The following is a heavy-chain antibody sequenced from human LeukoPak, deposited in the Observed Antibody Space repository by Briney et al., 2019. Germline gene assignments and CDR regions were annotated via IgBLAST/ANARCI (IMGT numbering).Heavy chain of an antibody. D-gene: IGHD5-18*01. J-gene: IGHJ4*02. CDR3: GRSPPPRGYSYGRLDGYYFDY. CDR2: IIPIFGTA. Sequence: SVKVSCXASGGTFISYAISWVRQAPGQGLEWMGRIIPIFGTANYAQKFQGRVTITTDESTSTAYMELSSLRSEDTAVYYCGRSPPPRGYSYGRLDGYYFDYWGQGTLVTVSS. CDR1: GGTFISYA. V-gene: IGHV1-69*05.